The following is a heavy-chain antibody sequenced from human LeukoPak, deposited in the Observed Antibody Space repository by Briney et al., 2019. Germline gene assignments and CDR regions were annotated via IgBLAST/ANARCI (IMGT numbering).Heavy chain of an antibody. D-gene: IGHD3-3*01. J-gene: IGHJ4*02. CDR1: GFTFSNYG. CDR2: ISGSGGRT. V-gene: IGHV3-23*01. CDR3: ARVRNYDFWSGYYLDY. Sequence: PGGSLRLSCAVSGFTFSNYGMSWVRQAPGKGLEWVSTISGSGGRTYYADSVKGRFTISRDNAKNSLYLQMNSLRAEDTAVYYCARVRNYDFWSGYYLDYWGQGTLVTVSS.